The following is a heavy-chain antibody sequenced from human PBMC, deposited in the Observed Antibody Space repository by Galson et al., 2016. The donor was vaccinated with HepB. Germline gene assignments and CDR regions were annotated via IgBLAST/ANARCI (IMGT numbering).Heavy chain of an antibody. V-gene: IGHV4-34*01. Sequence: SETLSLTCAVYGGSFSGYYWSWVRQPPGKGLESIGEINNSGSTIYNPSLKSRVTISVDRSAKDQFSLKLSSVTAADTAIYYCARGTGGPAAPFDYWGPGTLVTVSS. J-gene: IGHJ4*02. CDR3: ARGTGGPAAPFDY. D-gene: IGHD2-2*01. CDR2: INNSGST. CDR1: GGSFSGYY.